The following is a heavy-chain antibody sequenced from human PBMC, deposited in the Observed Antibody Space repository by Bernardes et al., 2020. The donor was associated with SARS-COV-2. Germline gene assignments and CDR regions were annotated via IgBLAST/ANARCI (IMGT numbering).Heavy chain of an antibody. CDR1: GGSISSYY. V-gene: IGHV4-4*07. Sequence: SESLSLTCTVSGGSISSYYWSWIRQPAGKGLEWIGRIYTSGSTNYNPSLKSRVTMSVDTSKNQFSLKLSSVTAADTAVYYCASSEYSSSSFLGWYFDLWGRGTLVTVSS. CDR2: IYTSGST. D-gene: IGHD6-6*01. J-gene: IGHJ2*01. CDR3: ASSEYSSSSFLGWYFDL.